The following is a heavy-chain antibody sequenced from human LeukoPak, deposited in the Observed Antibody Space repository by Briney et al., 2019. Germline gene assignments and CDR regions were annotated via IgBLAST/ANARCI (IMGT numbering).Heavy chain of an antibody. Sequence: ASVKVSCKASGYTFTGYYMHWVRQAPGQGLEWMGWINPNSGGTNYAQKFQGRVTMTRDTSISTAYMEPSRLRSDDTAVYYCARGRAAASLNWFDPWGQGTLVTVSS. V-gene: IGHV1-2*02. CDR3: ARGRAAASLNWFDP. D-gene: IGHD6-13*01. CDR1: GYTFTGYY. CDR2: INPNSGGT. J-gene: IGHJ5*02.